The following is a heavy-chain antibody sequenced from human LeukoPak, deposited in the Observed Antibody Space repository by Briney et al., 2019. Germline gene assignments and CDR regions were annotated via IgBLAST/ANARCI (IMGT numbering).Heavy chain of an antibody. CDR2: ISAYNGNT. D-gene: IGHD3-16*02. J-gene: IGHJ4*02. V-gene: IGHV1-18*01. Sequence: EASVKVSCKASGYTFTSYGISWVRQAPGQGLERMGWISAYNGNTNYAQKLQGRVTMTTDTSTSTAYMELRSLRSDDTAVYYCAKFMITFGGVIPPDYWGQGTLVTVSS. CDR1: GYTFTSYG. CDR3: AKFMITFGGVIPPDY.